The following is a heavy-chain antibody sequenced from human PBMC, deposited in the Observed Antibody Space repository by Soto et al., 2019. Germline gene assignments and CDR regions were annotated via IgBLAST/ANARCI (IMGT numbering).Heavy chain of an antibody. V-gene: IGHV1-69*01. Sequence: QVQLVQSGAEVKKPGSSVNVSCKASGGTFSSYAISWVRQAPGQGLEWMGGIIPIFGTANYAHKFQGRVTITADESTSTAYMELSSLRSEDTAVYYCASLPGKYSSSTVDYWGQGTLGTVSS. J-gene: IGHJ4*02. CDR1: GGTFSSYA. CDR2: IIPIFGTA. CDR3: ASLPGKYSSSTVDY. D-gene: IGHD6-6*01.